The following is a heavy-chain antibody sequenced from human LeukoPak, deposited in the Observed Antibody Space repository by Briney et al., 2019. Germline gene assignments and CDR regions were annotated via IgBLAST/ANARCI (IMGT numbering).Heavy chain of an antibody. Sequence: SETLSLTCAVYGGSFSGYYWSWIRKPPGKGLEWIGEINHSGSTNYNPSLKSRVTISVDTSKNQFSLKLSSVTAADTAVYYCARPLVGATRLGYYYMDVWGKGTTVTVSS. CDR3: ARPLVGATRLGYYYMDV. CDR2: INHSGST. CDR1: GGSFSGYY. D-gene: IGHD1-26*01. V-gene: IGHV4-34*01. J-gene: IGHJ6*03.